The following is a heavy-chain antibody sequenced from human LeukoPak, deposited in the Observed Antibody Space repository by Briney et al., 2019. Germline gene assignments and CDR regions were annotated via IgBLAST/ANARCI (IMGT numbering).Heavy chain of an antibody. CDR2: VKQDGSEK. D-gene: IGHD6-6*01. Sequence: GGSLRLSCAASGFTFSRFWMSWVRQAPGKGLEWVANVKQDGSEKYYVDSVKGRFTISRDNAKNSLYLQMNSLRAEDTAVYYCARYGSIAAGTFDYWGQGTLVTVSS. V-gene: IGHV3-7*04. CDR1: GFTFSRFW. CDR3: ARYGSIAAGTFDY. J-gene: IGHJ4*02.